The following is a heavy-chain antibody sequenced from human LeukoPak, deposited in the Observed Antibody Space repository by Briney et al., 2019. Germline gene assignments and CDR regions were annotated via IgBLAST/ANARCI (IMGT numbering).Heavy chain of an antibody. D-gene: IGHD5-12*01. V-gene: IGHV3-48*03. CDR1: GFTFSSYE. J-gene: IGHJ6*03. CDR2: ISSSGSTI. CDR3: AKGGGEAYYYYYMDV. Sequence: GGSLRLSCAASGFTFSSYEMNWVRQAPGKGGEWGSYISSSGSTIYYADSVKGRFTISRDNARNSLYLRMNDLRSEDMAMYYCAKGGGEAYYYYYMDVWGKGTTVTVSS.